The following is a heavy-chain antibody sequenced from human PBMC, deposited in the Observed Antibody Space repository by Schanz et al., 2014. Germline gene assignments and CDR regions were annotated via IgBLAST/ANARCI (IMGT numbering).Heavy chain of an antibody. V-gene: IGHV3-7*01. J-gene: IGHJ4*02. Sequence: EVQLVESGGGLVQPGGSLRLCCVASGFTFSRYWMTWVRQAPGKGLEWVANIKQDGSAKNYVDSVKGRFTISRDNPKNSLCLQMTSLRAEYTALYYCARVLGGDKGLDQWGQGTLVSVSS. CDR3: ARVLGGDKGLDQ. CDR2: IKQDGSAK. CDR1: GFTFSRYW. D-gene: IGHD4-17*01.